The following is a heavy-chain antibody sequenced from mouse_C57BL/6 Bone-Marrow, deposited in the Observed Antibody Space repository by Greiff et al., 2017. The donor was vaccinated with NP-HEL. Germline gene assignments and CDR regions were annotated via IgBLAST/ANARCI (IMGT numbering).Heavy chain of an antibody. CDR3: ARWCSRTTVVATYYFDY. V-gene: IGHV1-59*01. D-gene: IGHD1-1*01. J-gene: IGHJ2*01. Sequence: VQLQQPGAELVRPGTSVKLSCKASGYTFTSYWMHWVKQRPGQGLEWIGVIDPSDSYTNYNQKFKGKATLTVDTSSSTAYMQLSSLTSEDSAVYYCARWCSRTTVVATYYFDYWGQGTTLTVSS. CDR1: GYTFTSYW. CDR2: IDPSDSYT.